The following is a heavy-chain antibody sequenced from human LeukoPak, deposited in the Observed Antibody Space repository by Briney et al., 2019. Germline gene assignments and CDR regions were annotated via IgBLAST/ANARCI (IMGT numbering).Heavy chain of an antibody. V-gene: IGHV3-48*04. Sequence: GGSLRLSCVASGFTFSSYWMTWIRQAPGKGLEWVSYISSSGSTIYYADSVKGRFTISRDNAKNSLYLQMNSLRAEDTAVYYCARAQYDSSGYYCDAFDIWGQGTMVTVSS. CDR1: GFTFSSYW. J-gene: IGHJ3*02. CDR2: ISSSGSTI. CDR3: ARAQYDSSGYYCDAFDI. D-gene: IGHD3-22*01.